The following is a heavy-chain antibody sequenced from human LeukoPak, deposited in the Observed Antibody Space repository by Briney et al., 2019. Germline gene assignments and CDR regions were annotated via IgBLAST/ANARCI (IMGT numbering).Heavy chain of an antibody. V-gene: IGHV3-74*01. D-gene: IGHD3-9*01. CDR3: ARDPKRYFDWLLPSDAFDI. CDR1: GFTFSSYW. Sequence: PGGSLRLSCAASGFTFSSYWMHWVRQAPGKGLVWVSRINSDGSSTSYADSVKGRFTISRDNAKNTLYLQMNSLRAEDTAVYYCARDPKRYFDWLLPSDAFDIWGQGTMVTVSS. J-gene: IGHJ3*02. CDR2: INSDGSST.